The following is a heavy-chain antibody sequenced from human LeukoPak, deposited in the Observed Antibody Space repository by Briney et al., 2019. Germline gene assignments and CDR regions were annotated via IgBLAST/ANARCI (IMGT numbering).Heavy chain of an antibody. Sequence: GGSLRLSCAASGFTFSSYAMSWVRQAPGKGQEWVSAISGSGGSTYYADSVKGRFTISRDNSKNTLYLQMNSLRAEDTAVYYCAKGTWSIAARKNAFDIWGQGTMVTVSS. CDR2: ISGSGGST. J-gene: IGHJ3*02. D-gene: IGHD6-6*01. CDR1: GFTFSSYA. V-gene: IGHV3-23*01. CDR3: AKGTWSIAARKNAFDI.